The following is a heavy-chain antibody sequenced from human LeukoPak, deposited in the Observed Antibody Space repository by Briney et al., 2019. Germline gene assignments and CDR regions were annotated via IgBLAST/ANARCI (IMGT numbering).Heavy chain of an antibody. CDR1: GVTFYSYT. J-gene: IGHJ4*02. V-gene: IGHV1-69*06. CDR2: TIPLFGSG. D-gene: IGHD6-19*01. CDR3: ATSPSIAVAGLYYLDY. Sequence: SVKVSFKASGVTFYSYTFAWVRQAPGQGLEWMGGTIPLFGSGNNAQKFQGRVTITVDKSTTTAYMELSSLTSDDTAIYYCATSPSIAVAGLYYLDYWGQGTLVTVSS.